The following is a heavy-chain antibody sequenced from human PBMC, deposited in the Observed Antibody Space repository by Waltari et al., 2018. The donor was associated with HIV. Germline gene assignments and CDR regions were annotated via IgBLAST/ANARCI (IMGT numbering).Heavy chain of an antibody. CDR2: ISYDGSNK. CDR3: AKGRYSYASDY. V-gene: IGHV3-30*18. D-gene: IGHD5-18*01. Sequence: QVQLVESGGGVVQPGRSLRLSCAASGFTFSRCGMHWVRQAPGKGLEWGAVISYDGSNKYYADSVKGRFTIYRDNSKNTLYLQMNSLRAEDTAVYYCAKGRYSYASDYWGQGTLVTVSS. J-gene: IGHJ4*02. CDR1: GFTFSRCG.